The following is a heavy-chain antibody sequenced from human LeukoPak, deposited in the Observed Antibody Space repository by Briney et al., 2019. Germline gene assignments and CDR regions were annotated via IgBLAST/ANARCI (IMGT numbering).Heavy chain of an antibody. CDR3: ARDGTAAGLYFDL. D-gene: IGHD6-13*01. Sequence: GGSLRLSCAGSGFTFSSYWMNWIRQAPGKGLEWVASIKQDGGEKSYVDSVRGRFTISRDNAKNSLYLQMTSLRAEDTAVYYCARDGTAAGLYFDLWGQGSLVTVSS. CDR1: GFTFSSYW. J-gene: IGHJ4*01. V-gene: IGHV3-7*01. CDR2: IKQDGGEK.